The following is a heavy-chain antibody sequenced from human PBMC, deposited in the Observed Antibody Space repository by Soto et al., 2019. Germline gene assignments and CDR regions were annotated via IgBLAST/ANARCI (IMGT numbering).Heavy chain of an antibody. CDR3: ARVVGAFDM. J-gene: IGHJ3*02. D-gene: IGHD2-15*01. Sequence: GGSLRLSCAASGLTVSSSYMSWVRQAPGKGLEWVTVLYSDGNTNYADYVKGRFSISRDNSKNTLYLQMNSLRVEDTAIDYCARVVGAFDMWGQGTMVTVSS. V-gene: IGHV3-66*01. CDR1: GLTVSSSY. CDR2: LYSDGNT.